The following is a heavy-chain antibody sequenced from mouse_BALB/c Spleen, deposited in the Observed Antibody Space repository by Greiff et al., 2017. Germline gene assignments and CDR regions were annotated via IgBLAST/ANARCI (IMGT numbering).Heavy chain of an antibody. CDR3: TRDPDGYYDY. CDR2: ISSGGSYT. Sequence: EVKLVESGGGLVKPGGSLKLSCAASGFTFSSYTMSWVRQTPENRLEWVATISSGGSYTYYPDSVKGRFTISRDNAKNTLYLRMSSLKSEDTAMYYCTRDPDGYYDYWGQGTTLTVSS. V-gene: IGHV5-6-4*01. J-gene: IGHJ2*01. CDR1: GFTFSSYT. D-gene: IGHD2-3*01.